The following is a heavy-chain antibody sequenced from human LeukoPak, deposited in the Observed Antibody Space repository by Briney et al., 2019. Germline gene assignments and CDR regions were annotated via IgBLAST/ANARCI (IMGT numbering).Heavy chain of an antibody. J-gene: IGHJ4*02. Sequence: PSETLSLTCTVSGGSISSGGYFWSWLGQHPGKGLEWIGYIYYGGGAYYNPSLKSRVTISVDTSENQFSLNLRSVTAADTAVYYCASERYGANSYFASWGQGTLVTVSS. D-gene: IGHD4-23*01. CDR2: IYYGGGA. CDR3: ASERYGANSYFAS. CDR1: GGSISSGGYF. V-gene: IGHV4-31*03.